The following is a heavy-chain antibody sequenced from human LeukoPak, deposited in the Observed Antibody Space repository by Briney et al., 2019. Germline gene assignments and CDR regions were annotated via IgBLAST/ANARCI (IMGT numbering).Heavy chain of an antibody. CDR2: IRYDGSNK. D-gene: IGHD1-1*01. CDR1: GFTFSSYG. CDR3: AKDRVRGDNWFDP. J-gene: IGHJ5*02. Sequence: PGGSLRLSCAASGFTFSSYGMHWVRQAPGKGLEWVAFIRYDGSNKYYADSVKGRFIISRDNSKNTLYLQMNSLRAEDTAVYYCAKDRVRGDNWFDPWGQGTLVTVSS. V-gene: IGHV3-30*02.